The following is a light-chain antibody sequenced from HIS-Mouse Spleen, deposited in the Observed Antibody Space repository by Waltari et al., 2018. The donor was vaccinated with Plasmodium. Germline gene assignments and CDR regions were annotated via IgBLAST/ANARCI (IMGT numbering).Light chain of an antibody. Sequence: EIVLTQSPGTLSLSPGERATLSCRPSQSVSSSYLAWYQQKPGQAPRLLIYGASSRATGIPDRCSGSGSGTDFTLTISRLEPEDFAVYYCQQYGSSPYTFGQGTKLEIK. CDR3: QQYGSSPYT. CDR2: GAS. J-gene: IGKJ2*01. V-gene: IGKV3-20*01. CDR1: QSVSSSY.